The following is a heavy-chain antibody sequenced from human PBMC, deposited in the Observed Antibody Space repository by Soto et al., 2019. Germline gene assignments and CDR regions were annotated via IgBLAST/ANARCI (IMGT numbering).Heavy chain of an antibody. CDR1: GFTFSSYG. CDR2: IWYDGSNK. V-gene: IGHV3-33*01. D-gene: IGHD3-3*01. J-gene: IGHJ4*02. Sequence: VQLVESGGGVVQPGRSLRLSCAASGFTFSSYGMHWVRQAPGKGLEWVAVIWYDGSNKYYADSVKGRFTISRDNSKNTLYLQMNSLRAEDTAVYYCARPSSYDFWSGYLYWGQGTLVTVSS. CDR3: ARPSSYDFWSGYLY.